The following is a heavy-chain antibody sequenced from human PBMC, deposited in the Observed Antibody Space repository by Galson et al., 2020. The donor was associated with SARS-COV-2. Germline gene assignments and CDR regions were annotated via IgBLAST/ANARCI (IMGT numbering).Heavy chain of an antibody. CDR2: IYYSGST. CDR3: ARARQLGYCTNGVCYTHSIYFDY. V-gene: IGHV4-39*07. Sequence: SETLSLTCTVSGGSISSSSYYWGWIRQPPGKGLEWIGSIYYSGSTYYKPSLKSRVTISVDTSKKQFSLKLSSVTAADTAVYYCARARQLGYCTNGVCYTHSIYFDYWGQGTLVTVSS. D-gene: IGHD2-8*01. J-gene: IGHJ4*02. CDR1: GGSISSSSYY.